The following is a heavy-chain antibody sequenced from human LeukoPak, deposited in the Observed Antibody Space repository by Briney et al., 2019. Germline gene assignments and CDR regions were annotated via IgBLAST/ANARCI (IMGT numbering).Heavy chain of an antibody. CDR3: ARAGTVVDYAPSDAFDV. CDR1: GITFSTYC. D-gene: IGHD2-15*01. CDR2: INSDGSTT. Sequence: GGSLRLSCAASGITFSTYCMHWVRQAPGKGLVWVSRINSDGSTTSYVDSVEGRFPISRDNAKNTLYLQMNSLRAEDTAVYYCARAGTVVDYAPSDAFDVWGQGTMVTVSS. J-gene: IGHJ3*01. V-gene: IGHV3-74*01.